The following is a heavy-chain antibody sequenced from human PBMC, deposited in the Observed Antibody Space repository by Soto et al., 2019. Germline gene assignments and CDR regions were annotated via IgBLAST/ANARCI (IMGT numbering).Heavy chain of an antibody. CDR2: INHSGST. J-gene: IGHJ6*02. V-gene: IGHV4-34*01. CDR1: GGSFSGYY. CDR3: ARESGYCTNGVCTHYYYYYGMDV. Sequence: SETLSLTCAVYGGSFSGYYWSWLRQPPGKGLEWIGEINHSGSTNYNPSLKSRVTISVDTSKNQFSLKLSSVTAADTAVYYCARESGYCTNGVCTHYYYYYGMDVWGQGTTVTVSS. D-gene: IGHD2-8*01.